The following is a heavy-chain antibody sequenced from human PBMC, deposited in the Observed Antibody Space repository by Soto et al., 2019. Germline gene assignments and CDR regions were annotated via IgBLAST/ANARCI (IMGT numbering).Heavy chain of an antibody. CDR1: GYTFTSYG. CDR2: ISAHNGNT. CDR3: ARDQIAVAVRLFDY. J-gene: IGHJ4*02. V-gene: IGHV1-18*01. Sequence: ASVKVSCKASGYTFTSYGISWVRQAPGLGLEWMGWISAHNGNTNYAQKLQGRVTMTTDTSTSTAYMELRSLRSDDTAVYYCARDQIAVAVRLFDYWGQGTLVTVSS. D-gene: IGHD6-19*01.